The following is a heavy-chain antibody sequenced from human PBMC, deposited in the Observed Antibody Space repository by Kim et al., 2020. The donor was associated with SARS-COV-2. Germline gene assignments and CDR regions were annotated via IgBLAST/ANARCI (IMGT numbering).Heavy chain of an antibody. CDR2: YYSGST. CDR3: ARGLNF. Sequence: YYSGSTNSNPSLKSRVTISVDTSKNQFSLKLSSVTAADTAVYYCARGLNFWGQGSLVTVSS. V-gene: IGHV4-59*09. J-gene: IGHJ4*02.